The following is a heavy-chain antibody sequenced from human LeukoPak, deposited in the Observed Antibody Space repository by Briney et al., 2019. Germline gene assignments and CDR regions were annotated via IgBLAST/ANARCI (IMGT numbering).Heavy chain of an antibody. D-gene: IGHD2-2*01. J-gene: IGHJ6*03. CDR1: GGTFSSNA. V-gene: IGHV1-69*05. Sequence: ASVKVSCKASGGTFSSNAISWVRQAPGQGLEWMGGIIPIFGTANYAQKFQGRVTITTDESTSTAYMELSSLRSEDTAVYYCAVPAAIDYYYYYYMDVWGKGTTVTVSS. CDR2: IIPIFGTA. CDR3: AVPAAIDYYYYYYMDV.